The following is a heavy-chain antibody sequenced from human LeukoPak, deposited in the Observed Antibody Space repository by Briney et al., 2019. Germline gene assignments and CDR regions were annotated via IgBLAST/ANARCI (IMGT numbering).Heavy chain of an antibody. Sequence: SETLSLTCTVSGGSISSYYWSWIRQPPGKGLEWIGYVYYSGSTNYNPSLKSRVTISVDTSKNQFSLKLSSVTAADTAVYYCARAATYYDILTGYYMGAFDIWGQGTMVTVSS. J-gene: IGHJ3*02. CDR1: GGSISSYY. CDR2: VYYSGST. V-gene: IGHV4-59*01. CDR3: ARAATYYDILTGYYMGAFDI. D-gene: IGHD3-9*01.